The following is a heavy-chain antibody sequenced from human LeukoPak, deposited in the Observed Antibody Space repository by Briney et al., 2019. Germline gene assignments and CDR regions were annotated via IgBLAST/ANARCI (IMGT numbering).Heavy chain of an antibody. J-gene: IGHJ4*02. CDR2: ISGGGDYT. Sequence: PGGSLRLSCAASGFTFSNYAMTWARQTPGKGLEWVSVISGGGDYTYYADSVKGRFTISRDNSKNTLYLQMNSLRAEDTAIYYCSKAGCTSTTCYSNSWGQGTLVTVSS. V-gene: IGHV3-23*01. CDR3: SKAGCTSTTCYSNS. CDR1: GFTFSNYA. D-gene: IGHD2-2*01.